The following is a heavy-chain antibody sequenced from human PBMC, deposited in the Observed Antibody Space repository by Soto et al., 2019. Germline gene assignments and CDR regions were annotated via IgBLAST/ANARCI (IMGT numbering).Heavy chain of an antibody. Sequence: QVQLVQSGAEVKKPGASVKASCKASGYTFTSYGISWVRQAPGQGLEWMGWISAYNGNTNYAQKLQGRVTMTTDTSTSTAYMELRSLRSDDTAVYYCARDGSDIVVVVAARSNWFDPWGQGTLVTVSS. CDR3: ARDGSDIVVVVAARSNWFDP. J-gene: IGHJ5*02. CDR2: ISAYNGNT. D-gene: IGHD2-15*01. CDR1: GYTFTSYG. V-gene: IGHV1-18*01.